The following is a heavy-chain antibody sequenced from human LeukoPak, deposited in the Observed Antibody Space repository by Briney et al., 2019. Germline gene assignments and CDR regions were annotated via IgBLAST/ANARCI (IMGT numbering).Heavy chain of an antibody. CDR3: ARVPEGYDSSGYFLRRYYYGMDV. J-gene: IGHJ6*02. CDR2: ITSDGRNT. Sequence: PGGSLRLSCAASGFTLSPSWMNWVRQAPGKGLVWVSRITSDGRNTVYADSVKGRFTISRDNARNTVYLQMTSLRAEDSAVYYCARVPEGYDSSGYFLRRYYYGMDVWGQGTTVTVSS. V-gene: IGHV3-74*01. D-gene: IGHD3-22*01. CDR1: GFTLSPSW.